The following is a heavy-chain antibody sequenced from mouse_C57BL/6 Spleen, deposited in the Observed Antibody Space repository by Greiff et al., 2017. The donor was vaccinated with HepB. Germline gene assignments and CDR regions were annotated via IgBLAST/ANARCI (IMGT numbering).Heavy chain of an antibody. Sequence: VKLQQPGAELVKPGASVKVSCKASGYTFTSYWMHWVKQRPGQGLEWIGRIHPSDSDTNYNQKFKGKATLTVDKSSSTAYMQLSSLTSEDSAVYYCAIGYYDGYYVWYFDVWGTGTTVTVSS. J-gene: IGHJ1*03. CDR1: GYTFTSYW. D-gene: IGHD2-3*01. V-gene: IGHV1-74*01. CDR2: IHPSDSDT. CDR3: AIGYYDGYYVWYFDV.